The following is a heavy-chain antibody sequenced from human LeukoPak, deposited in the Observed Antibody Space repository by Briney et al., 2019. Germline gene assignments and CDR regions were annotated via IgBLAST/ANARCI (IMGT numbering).Heavy chain of an antibody. CDR1: GFTFSRYW. D-gene: IGHD5-18*01. CDR3: ARDLSGVTGYTYGRGIDY. V-gene: IGHV3-7*01. CDR2: IKKDGSEK. J-gene: IGHJ4*02. Sequence: GGSLRLSCAASGFTFSRYWMSWVRQAPGKGLEWVGNIKKDGSEKYYVDSVKGRFTISRDNAKTSLYLQMNSLRAEDTAVYYCARDLSGVTGYTYGRGIDYWGQGTLVTVSS.